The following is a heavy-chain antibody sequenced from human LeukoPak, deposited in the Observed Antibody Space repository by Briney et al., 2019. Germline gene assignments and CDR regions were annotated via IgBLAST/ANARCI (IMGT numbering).Heavy chain of an antibody. CDR2: ISSSGSTK. V-gene: IGHV3-48*03. CDR3: ARSPFSLGTVVPAAYGMDV. D-gene: IGHD2-2*01. J-gene: IGHJ6*02. CDR1: GFTFSSYE. Sequence: GGSLRLSCAASGFTFSSYEMNWVRQAPGKGLEWVSYISSSGSTKYYADSVKGRFTISRDNAKNSLYLQMNSLRAEDTAVYYCARSPFSLGTVVPAAYGMDVWGQGTTVTVSS.